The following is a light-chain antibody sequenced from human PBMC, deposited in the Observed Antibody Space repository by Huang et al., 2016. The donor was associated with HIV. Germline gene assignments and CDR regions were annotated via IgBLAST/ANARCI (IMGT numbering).Light chain of an antibody. Sequence: EIVMTQSPATLSVSPGERATLSCRASQSVSSNLAWYQQKLGQAPRLLIYGASTRATGIPARCSGSGSGTEFTLTISSLQSEDFAVYYCQQYNNWPPATFGPGTKVDIK. CDR1: QSVSSN. J-gene: IGKJ3*01. CDR3: QQYNNWPPAT. V-gene: IGKV3-15*01. CDR2: GAS.